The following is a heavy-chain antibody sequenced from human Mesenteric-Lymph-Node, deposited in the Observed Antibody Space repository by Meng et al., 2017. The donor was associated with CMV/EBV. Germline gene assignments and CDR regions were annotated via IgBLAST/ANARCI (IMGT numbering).Heavy chain of an antibody. CDR2: IYWDDNK. Sequence: LTCPFSGFSLRTSGVGVGWIRQPPGKALECLALIYWDDNKRYSPSLKSRLTITKDTSKNQVVLTMTNMDPVDTATYYCAHRTWGPFHYWGQGTLVTVSS. CDR3: AHRTWGPFHY. J-gene: IGHJ4*02. CDR1: GFSLRTSGVG. D-gene: IGHD3-16*01. V-gene: IGHV2-5*02.